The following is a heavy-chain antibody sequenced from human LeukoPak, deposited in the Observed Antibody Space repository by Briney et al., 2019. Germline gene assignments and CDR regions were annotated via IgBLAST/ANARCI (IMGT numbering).Heavy chain of an antibody. CDR2: INHSGST. V-gene: IGHV4-34*01. D-gene: IGHD2-2*02. J-gene: IGHJ4*02. CDR3: ARLARIVVVVPAAIWVDY. CDR1: GGSFSGYY. Sequence: SETLSLTCGVYGGSFSGYYWSWIRQPPGKGLEWIGEINHSGSTNYNPSLKSRVTISVDTSKNQFSLKLSSVTAADTAVYYCARLARIVVVVPAAIWVDYWGQGTLVTVSS.